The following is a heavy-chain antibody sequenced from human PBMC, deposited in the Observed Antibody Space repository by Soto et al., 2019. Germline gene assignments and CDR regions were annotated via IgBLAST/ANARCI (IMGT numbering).Heavy chain of an antibody. V-gene: IGHV1-58*01. CDR2: IVVGSGNT. Sequence: ASVKVSCKASGFTFTSSAVQWVRQARGQRLEWIGWIVVGSGNTNYAQKFQERVTITRDMSTSTAYMELSSLRSEDTAVYYCAAEGYCSGGSCSYDMDVWGQGTTVTVSS. CDR1: GFTFTSSA. D-gene: IGHD2-15*01. CDR3: AAEGYCSGGSCSYDMDV. J-gene: IGHJ6*02.